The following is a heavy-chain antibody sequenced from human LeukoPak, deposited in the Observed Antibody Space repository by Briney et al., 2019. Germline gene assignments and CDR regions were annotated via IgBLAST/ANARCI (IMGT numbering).Heavy chain of an antibody. CDR1: GFTPTNYA. Sequence: GGSLRLSCAASGFTPTNYAMHWVRQHAGEGLEWVSALGTAGDTFYPGSVKGRFTISRDNAKKSLFLQMNSLRAEDTAIYYCARQNTPHGNFDYWGQGTLVTVSS. V-gene: IGHV3-13*01. CDR3: ARQNTPHGNFDY. D-gene: IGHD5-24*01. CDR2: LGTAGDT. J-gene: IGHJ4*02.